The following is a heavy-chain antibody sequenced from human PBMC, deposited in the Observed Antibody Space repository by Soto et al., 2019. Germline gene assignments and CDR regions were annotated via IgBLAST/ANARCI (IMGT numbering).Heavy chain of an antibody. D-gene: IGHD3-22*01. CDR1: GYSFAGYW. CDR3: ARQIYDSDTGPNFQYYFDS. V-gene: IGHV5-10-1*01. J-gene: IGHJ4*02. CDR2: IDPSDSQT. Sequence: PXESLTISCKGSGYSFAGYWITWVRQKPGKGLEWMGRIDPSDSQTYYSPSFRGHVTISVTKSITTVFLQWSSLRASDTAMYYCARQIYDSDTGPNFQYYFDSWGQGTPVTVS.